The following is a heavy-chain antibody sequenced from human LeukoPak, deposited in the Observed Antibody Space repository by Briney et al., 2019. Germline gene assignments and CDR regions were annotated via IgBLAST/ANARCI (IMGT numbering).Heavy chain of an antibody. D-gene: IGHD4-17*01. CDR3: TRPDEYGDY. J-gene: IGHJ4*02. Sequence: GGSLRLSSAASGFTFSGTAIHWVRPASGKGLEWVGRIKSRANTYATAYAASVKGRFTISRDDSKNTAYLQMNSLKTEDTALYYCTRPDEYGDYWGQGTLVTVSS. CDR2: IKSRANTYAT. CDR1: GFTFSGTA. V-gene: IGHV3-73*01.